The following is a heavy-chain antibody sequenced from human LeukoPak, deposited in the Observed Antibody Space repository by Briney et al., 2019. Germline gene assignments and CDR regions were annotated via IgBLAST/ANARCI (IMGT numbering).Heavy chain of an antibody. CDR3: AREKYSSAPNDAFDI. V-gene: IGHV3-21*01. CDR2: ISSSSSYI. CDR1: GFTFSSHS. Sequence: NPGGSLRLSCAASGFTFSSHSMNWVRQAPGKGLEWVSSISSSSSYIYYADSVKGRFTISRDNAKNSLYLQMNSLRAEDTAVYYCAREKYSSAPNDAFDIWGQGTMVTVSS. D-gene: IGHD3-22*01. J-gene: IGHJ3*02.